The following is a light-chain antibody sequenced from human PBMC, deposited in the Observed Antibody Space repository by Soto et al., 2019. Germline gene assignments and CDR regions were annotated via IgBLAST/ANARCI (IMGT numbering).Light chain of an antibody. J-gene: IGKJ5*01. CDR2: AAS. Sequence: DIQMTQSPASLSASVGDRVAITCRASQSISNHLNWYQQKAGRAPRLLIYAASSLQSGVPSRFSGSGSGTDFNLRISSLQPEDFATYYCQQSYRIPPTFGQGTRLEIK. CDR3: QQSYRIPPT. V-gene: IGKV1-39*01. CDR1: QSISNH.